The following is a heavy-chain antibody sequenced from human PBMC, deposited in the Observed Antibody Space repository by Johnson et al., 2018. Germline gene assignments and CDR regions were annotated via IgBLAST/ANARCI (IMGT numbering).Heavy chain of an antibody. CDR1: GYTFTSYD. D-gene: IGHD1-26*01. J-gene: IGHJ6*02. Sequence: QVQLVQSGAEVKKPGASVKVSCKASGYTFTSYDINWVRQATGQGLEWMGWMNPNSGNTGYTQKFQGRVTMTRNTSISTAYMELSSLRSEDTAVYYCARGGSYYLNYYYYGMDVWGQGTTVTVSS. CDR3: ARGGSYYLNYYYYGMDV. CDR2: MNPNSGNT. V-gene: IGHV1-8*01.